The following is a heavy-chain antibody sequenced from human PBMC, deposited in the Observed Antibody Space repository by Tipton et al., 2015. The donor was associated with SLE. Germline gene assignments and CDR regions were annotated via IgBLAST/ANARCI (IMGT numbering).Heavy chain of an antibody. CDR2: IYYSGNT. CDR3: ARDSNNWNYGYFDS. Sequence: TLSLTCTVSGGSISDYYWSWIRQSPGKGLEWIGYIYYSGNTNYNPSLKSRITISVDTSKNQFSLKLSSVTAADTAVYYCARDSNNWNYGYFDSWGQGILVTVSS. D-gene: IGHD1-7*01. J-gene: IGHJ4*02. V-gene: IGHV4-59*12. CDR1: GGSISDYY.